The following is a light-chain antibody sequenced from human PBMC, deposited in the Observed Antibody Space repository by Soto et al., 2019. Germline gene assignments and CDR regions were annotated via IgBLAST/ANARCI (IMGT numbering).Light chain of an antibody. CDR1: RTISSW. CDR3: QHYNSYSEA. V-gene: IGKV1-5*03. Sequence: DIQMNQSPSTLSGSVGDRVTITCRASRTISSWLAWYQQKPGKAPKLLIYKASTLKSGVPSRFSGSGSGTEFTLTISSLQPDDFATYYCQHYNSYSEAFGQGTKVDIK. J-gene: IGKJ1*01. CDR2: KAS.